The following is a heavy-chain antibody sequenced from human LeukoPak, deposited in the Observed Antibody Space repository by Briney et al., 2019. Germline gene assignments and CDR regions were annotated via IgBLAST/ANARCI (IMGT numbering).Heavy chain of an antibody. Sequence: SETLSLTCTVSGGSISSSSYYWGWIRQPPGKGLEWIGSIYYSGSTYYNPSLKSRVTISVDTSKNQFSLKLSPVTAADTAVYYCARRLRWHMDVWGKGTTVTVSS. J-gene: IGHJ6*03. V-gene: IGHV4-39*01. CDR3: ARRLRWHMDV. D-gene: IGHD2-15*01. CDR2: IYYSGST. CDR1: GGSISSSSYY.